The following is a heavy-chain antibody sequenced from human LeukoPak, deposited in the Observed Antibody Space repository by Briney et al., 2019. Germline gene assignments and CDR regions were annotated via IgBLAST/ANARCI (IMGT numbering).Heavy chain of an antibody. D-gene: IGHD4-17*01. V-gene: IGHV4-39*07. Sequence: SETLSLTCTVSGGSISSSSYYWGWIRQPPGKGLEWIGSIYYSGSTYYNPSLKSRVTISVDTSKNQFSLKLSSVTAADTAVYYCARDLGPFTVNGAFDIWGQGTMVTVSS. CDR2: IYYSGST. J-gene: IGHJ3*02. CDR1: GGSISSSSYY. CDR3: ARDLGPFTVNGAFDI.